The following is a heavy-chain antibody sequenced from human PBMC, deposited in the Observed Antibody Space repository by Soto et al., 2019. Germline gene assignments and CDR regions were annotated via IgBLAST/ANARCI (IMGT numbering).Heavy chain of an antibody. J-gene: IGHJ6*02. V-gene: IGHV1-18*01. CDR2: ISAYNGNT. CDR1: GYTFTSYG. CDR3: AIGRDDFYYYYGMDV. Sequence: ASVKVSCKASGYTFTSYGISWVRQAPGQGLEWMGWISAYNGNTNYAQKLQGRVTMTTDTSTSTAYMELRSLRSDDTAVYYCAIGRDDFYYYYGMDVWGQGTTVTVSS.